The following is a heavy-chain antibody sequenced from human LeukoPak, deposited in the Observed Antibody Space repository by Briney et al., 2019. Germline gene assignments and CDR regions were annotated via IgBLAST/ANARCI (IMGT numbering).Heavy chain of an antibody. Sequence: GGSLRLSCAASGFTVSSNYMSWVRQASGKGLEWVSVIYSGGSTYYADSVKGRFTISRDNSKNTLYLQMNSLRAEDTAAYYCARDFMTTVTTDAYWYFDLWGRGTLVTVSS. V-gene: IGHV3-66*01. CDR3: ARDFMTTVTTDAYWYFDL. CDR1: GFTVSSNY. D-gene: IGHD4-17*01. J-gene: IGHJ2*01. CDR2: IYSGGST.